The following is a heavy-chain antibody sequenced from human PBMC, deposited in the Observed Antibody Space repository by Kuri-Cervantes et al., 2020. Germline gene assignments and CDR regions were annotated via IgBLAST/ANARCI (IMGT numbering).Heavy chain of an antibody. D-gene: IGHD3-3*01. Sequence: GGSLRLSCAASGFTVSSNYMSWVRQAPGKGLEWVSVIYSGGSTYYADSVKGRFTISRDNSKNTLYLQMNSLRAEDTAVYYCARGTFEGYDFWSGYYPFDYWGQGTLVTVSS. CDR3: ARGTFEGYDFWSGYYPFDY. CDR2: IYSGGST. J-gene: IGHJ4*02. CDR1: GFTVSSNY. V-gene: IGHV3-53*01.